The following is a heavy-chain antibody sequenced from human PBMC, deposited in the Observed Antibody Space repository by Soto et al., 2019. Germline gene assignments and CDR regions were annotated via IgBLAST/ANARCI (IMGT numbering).Heavy chain of an antibody. CDR1: GFTFTDYY. CDR3: ARDYGSGSYFPRAPDY. CDR2: ISSSGSPV. V-gene: IGHV3-11*01. J-gene: IGHJ4*02. D-gene: IGHD3-10*01. Sequence: LRLSCAASGFTFTDYYMTWIRQAPGKGLEWLSYISSSGSPVYYADSVKGRFTISRDNAKNSLYLQMNTLRAEDTAVYYCARDYGSGSYFPRAPDYWGQGTLVTVSS.